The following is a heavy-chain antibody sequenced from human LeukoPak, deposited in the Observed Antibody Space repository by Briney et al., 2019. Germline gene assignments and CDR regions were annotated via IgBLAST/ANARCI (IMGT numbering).Heavy chain of an antibody. Sequence: SETLSLTCTVSGGSISIYYWSWIRQPPGKGLEWLGYVYNSGSTDYSPSLKSRATISADTSKNQFSLKLSSVTAADTAVYYCVRDRELFYWGQGTLVTVSS. V-gene: IGHV4-59*01. J-gene: IGHJ4*02. CDR2: VYNSGST. CDR3: VRDRELFY. D-gene: IGHD1-7*01. CDR1: GGSISIYY.